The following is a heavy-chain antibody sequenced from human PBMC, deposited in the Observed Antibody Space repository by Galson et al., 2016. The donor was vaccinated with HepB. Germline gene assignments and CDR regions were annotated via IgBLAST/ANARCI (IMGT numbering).Heavy chain of an antibody. J-gene: IGHJ4*01. CDR3: ARANSETYGGGNFDN. CDR1: GDSVSSNSAA. D-gene: IGHD1-26*01. CDR2: TSYRYKWYN. V-gene: IGHV6-1*01. Sequence: CAISGDSVSSNSAAWNCIRQSPSRGLEWLGRTSYRYKWYNDYAVSVKSQITINPDTSKNQFSLELNSVTPEDTAVYYYARANSETYGGGNFDNWGQGTLVTVSA.